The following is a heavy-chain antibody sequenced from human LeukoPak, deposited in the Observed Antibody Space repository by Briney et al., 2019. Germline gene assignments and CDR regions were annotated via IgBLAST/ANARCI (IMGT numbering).Heavy chain of an antibody. CDR2: VYYSGNT. J-gene: IGHJ4*02. Sequence: SETLSLTCTVSGGSISSGSYSWDWIRQPPGKGLEWIGSVYYSGNTYYNPSLKSRVTISVDTSRNQFSLKLSSVTVADTAVYYCASLAVAGTYYFDYWGQGTLVTVSS. D-gene: IGHD6-19*01. V-gene: IGHV4-39*01. CDR1: GGSISSGSYS. CDR3: ASLAVAGTYYFDY.